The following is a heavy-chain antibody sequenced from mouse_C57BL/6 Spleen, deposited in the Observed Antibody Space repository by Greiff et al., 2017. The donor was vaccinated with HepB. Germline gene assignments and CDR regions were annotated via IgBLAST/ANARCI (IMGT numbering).Heavy chain of an antibody. Sequence: EVQLVESGGGLVQSGRSLRLSCATSGFTFSDFYMEWVRQAPGKGLEWIAASRNKANDYTTEYSASVKGRFIVSRDTSQSILYLQMNALRAEDTAIYYCARDGYYYGSSPHWYFDVWGTGTTVTVSS. D-gene: IGHD1-1*01. J-gene: IGHJ1*03. CDR1: GFTFSDFY. V-gene: IGHV7-1*01. CDR2: SRNKANDYTT. CDR3: ARDGYYYGSSPHWYFDV.